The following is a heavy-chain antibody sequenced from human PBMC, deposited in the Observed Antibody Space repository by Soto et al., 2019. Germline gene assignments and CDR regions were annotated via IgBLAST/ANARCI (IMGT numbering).Heavy chain of an antibody. Sequence: PSETLSLTCTVSGGFISSGSTYYWGWIRQPPGKGLEWIGSIYHSGNIYYSPSLNSRVMVSVDTSKNQFSLRLSSVTAADTAVYYCATTAADCTSSSCYDFDYWGQGTLVTVSS. V-gene: IGHV4-39*01. D-gene: IGHD2-2*01. J-gene: IGHJ4*02. CDR1: GGFISSGSTYY. CDR3: ATTAADCTSSSCYDFDY. CDR2: IYHSGNI.